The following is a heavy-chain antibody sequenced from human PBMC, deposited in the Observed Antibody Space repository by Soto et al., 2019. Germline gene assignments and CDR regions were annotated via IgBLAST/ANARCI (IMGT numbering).Heavy chain of an antibody. D-gene: IGHD6-13*01. J-gene: IGHJ6*02. Sequence: QVQLVQSGAEVKKPGASVKVSCKASGYTFTSYGISWVRQAPGQGLEWMGWISAYNGNTNYAQKLQGRVTMTTDTAKSTAYMELRSLRSDDTAVYYCARRGSSSWFYYCSGMDVWGQGTTVTVSS. CDR1: GYTFTSYG. CDR3: ARRGSSSWFYYCSGMDV. V-gene: IGHV1-18*01. CDR2: ISAYNGNT.